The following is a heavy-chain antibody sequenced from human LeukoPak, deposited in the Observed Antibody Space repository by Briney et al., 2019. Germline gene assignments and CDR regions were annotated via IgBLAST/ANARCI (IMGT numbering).Heavy chain of an antibody. V-gene: IGHV3-7*01. CDR1: GFTFSSYW. CDR2: IKQDGSEK. Sequence: GGSLRLSCAASGFTFSSYWMSWVRQAPGKGLEWVANIKQDGSEKYYVDSVKGRLTISRDNAKNSLYLQMNSLRAEDTAVYYCARKQWLVLWLGGAFDIWGQGTMVTVSS. CDR3: ARKQWLVLWLGGAFDI. J-gene: IGHJ3*02. D-gene: IGHD6-19*01.